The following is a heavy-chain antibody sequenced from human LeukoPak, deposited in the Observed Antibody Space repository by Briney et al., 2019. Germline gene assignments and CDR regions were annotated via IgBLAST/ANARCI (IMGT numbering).Heavy chain of an antibody. V-gene: IGHV3-21*01. CDR2: ITSSSDYI. CDR3: AREFKSGYAMWA. D-gene: IGHD2-2*01. CDR1: GFTFSSYS. J-gene: IGHJ5*02. Sequence: GASLRLSCTASGFTFSSYSMNWVRQAPGKGLEWVSSITSSSDYIYYADSVKGRFTISRDNAENSLHLQMNSLRAEDTAVYYCAREFKSGYAMWAWGQGTLVTVSS.